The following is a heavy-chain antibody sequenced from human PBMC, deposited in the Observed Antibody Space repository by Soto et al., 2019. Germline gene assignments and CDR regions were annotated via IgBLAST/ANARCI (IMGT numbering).Heavy chain of an antibody. Sequence: GGSLRLSCAASGFTFDDYAMHWVRQAPGKGLEWVSGISWNSGSIGYADSVKGRFTISRDNAKNSLYLQMNSLRAEDTALYYCAKGPLRSTTYFDYWGQGTLVTVSS. V-gene: IGHV3-9*01. CDR1: GFTFDDYA. J-gene: IGHJ4*02. CDR2: ISWNSGSI. D-gene: IGHD5-12*01. CDR3: AKGPLRSTTYFDY.